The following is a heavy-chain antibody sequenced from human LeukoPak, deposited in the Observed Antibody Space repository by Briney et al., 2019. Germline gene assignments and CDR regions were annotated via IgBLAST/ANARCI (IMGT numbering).Heavy chain of an antibody. D-gene: IGHD1-26*01. Sequence: SETLSLTCTVSGGSISSYYWSWIRQPPGKGLEWIGYIYYSGSTNYNPSLKSRVTISVDTSKNQFSLKLSSVTAAYTAVYYCARAPGSYPYFDYWGQGTLVTVSS. J-gene: IGHJ4*02. V-gene: IGHV4-59*01. CDR2: IYYSGST. CDR3: ARAPGSYPYFDY. CDR1: GGSISSYY.